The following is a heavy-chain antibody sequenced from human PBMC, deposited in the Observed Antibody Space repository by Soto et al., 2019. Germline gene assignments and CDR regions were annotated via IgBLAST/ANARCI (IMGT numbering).Heavy chain of an antibody. D-gene: IGHD3-9*01. J-gene: IGHJ4*02. CDR3: ARDWFDILTGYYLDY. Sequence: GGSLRLSCAASGFTVSSNYMSWVRQAPGKGLEWVSVIYSGGSTYYADSVKGRFTISRDNSKNTLYLQMNSLRAEDTAVYYCARDWFDILTGYYLDYWGQGTLVTVSS. CDR1: GFTVSSNY. CDR2: IYSGGST. V-gene: IGHV3-66*01.